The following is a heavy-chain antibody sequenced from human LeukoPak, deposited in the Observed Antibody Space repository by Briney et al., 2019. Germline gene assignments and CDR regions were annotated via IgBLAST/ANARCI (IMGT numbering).Heavy chain of an antibody. J-gene: IGHJ4*02. V-gene: IGHV1-18*01. CDR1: GYTFTSYG. D-gene: IGHD3-10*01. Sequence: ASVKVSCKASGYTFTSYGISWVRQAPGQGLEWMGWISAYNGNTNYAQKLQGRVTMTTDTSTSTAYMELRSLRSDDTAVYYCATVYYYGSGSYDRFDYWGQGTQVTVSS. CDR3: ATVYYYGSGSYDRFDY. CDR2: ISAYNGNT.